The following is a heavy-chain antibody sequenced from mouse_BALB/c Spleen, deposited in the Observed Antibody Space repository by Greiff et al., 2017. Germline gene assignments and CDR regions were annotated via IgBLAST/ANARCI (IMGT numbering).Heavy chain of an antibody. D-gene: IGHD4-1*01. V-gene: IGHV3-2*02. Sequence: VQLKESGPGLVKPSQSLSLTCTVTGYSITSDYAWNWIRQFPGNKLEWMGYISYSGSTSYNPSLKSRISITRDTSKNQFFLQLNSVTTEDTATYYCASNWDRFAYWGQGTLVTVSA. J-gene: IGHJ3*01. CDR2: ISYSGST. CDR3: ASNWDRFAY. CDR1: GYSITSDYA.